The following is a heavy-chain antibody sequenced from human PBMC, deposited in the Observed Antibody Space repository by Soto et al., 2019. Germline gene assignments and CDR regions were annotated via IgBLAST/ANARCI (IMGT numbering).Heavy chain of an antibody. CDR3: ARDKNLGAPPYYGMDV. V-gene: IGHV1-69*13. CDR1: GGTFSSYA. D-gene: IGHD1-26*01. Sequence: GASVKVSCKASGGTFSSYAISWVRQAPGQGLEWMGGIIPIFGTANYAQKFQGRVTITADESTSTAYMELSSLRSEDTAVYYCARDKNLGAPPYYGMDVWGQGTTVTVSS. J-gene: IGHJ6*02. CDR2: IIPIFGTA.